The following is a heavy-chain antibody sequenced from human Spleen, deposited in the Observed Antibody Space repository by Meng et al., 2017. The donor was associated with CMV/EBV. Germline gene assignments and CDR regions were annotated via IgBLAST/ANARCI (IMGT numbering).Heavy chain of an antibody. D-gene: IGHD5-18*01. CDR2: IYPGDSDT. CDR3: ARRGYSYGYAFDY. CDR1: GYSFTSYW. J-gene: IGHJ4*02. V-gene: IGHV5-51*01. Sequence: VSCKGSGYSFTSYWIGWVRQMPGKGLEWMGIIYPGDSDTRYSPSFQGQVTISADKSISTAYLQWSSLKASDTAMYYCARRGYSYGYAFDYWGQGTLVTVSS.